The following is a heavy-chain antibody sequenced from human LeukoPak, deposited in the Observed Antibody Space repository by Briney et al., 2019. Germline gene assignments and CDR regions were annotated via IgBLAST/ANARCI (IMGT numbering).Heavy chain of an antibody. CDR2: IIPILRTP. CDR1: GGTFSSYT. D-gene: IGHD3-10*01. Sequence: GASVKVSCTASGGTFSSYTISWVRQAPGQGLEWMGGIIPILRTPNYAQKFQGRVTITADEFTTTAYMELSSLRSEDTAVYYCAGGLIRGVIRPHYYYAMDVWGKGTTVTVSS. V-gene: IGHV1-69*13. J-gene: IGHJ6*04. CDR3: AGGLIRGVIRPHYYYAMDV.